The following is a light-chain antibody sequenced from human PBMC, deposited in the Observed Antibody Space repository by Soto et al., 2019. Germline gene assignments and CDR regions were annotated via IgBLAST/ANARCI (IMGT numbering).Light chain of an antibody. Sequence: TLSVPPGERVTLSCRASQNIRSDLAWYQQKPGQAPRLLMYGASIRATGVPARFSGSGSGTDFTLTISSLQSEDLALYYCQQYTSLTFGQGTKVDI. CDR2: GAS. CDR3: QQYTSLT. CDR1: QNIRSD. J-gene: IGKJ1*01. V-gene: IGKV3-15*01.